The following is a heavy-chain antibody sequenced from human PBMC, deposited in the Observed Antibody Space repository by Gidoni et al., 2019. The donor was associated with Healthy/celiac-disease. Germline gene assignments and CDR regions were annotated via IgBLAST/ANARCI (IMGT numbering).Heavy chain of an antibody. CDR2: ISGSGGST. CDR1: GLPFSSYA. D-gene: IGHD3-10*01. CDR3: ASPEAYGSGSYNH. Sequence: EVQLLESGGGLVQPGGSLSLSFAPSGLPFSSYAMSWVRQAPGKGLGWVSAISGSGGSTYYADSVKGRFTISRDNSKNTLYLQMNSLRAEDTAVYYCASPEAYGSGSYNHWGQGTLVTVSS. J-gene: IGHJ4*02. V-gene: IGHV3-23*01.